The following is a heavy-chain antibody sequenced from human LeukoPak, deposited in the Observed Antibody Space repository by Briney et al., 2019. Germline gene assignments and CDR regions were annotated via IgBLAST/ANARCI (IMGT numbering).Heavy chain of an antibody. CDR1: GFTFSSYG. J-gene: IGHJ6*03. D-gene: IGHD6-25*01. CDR2: IGTAGDI. CDR3: ARDRGRYYMDV. V-gene: IGHV3-13*01. Sequence: GGSLRLSCAASGFTFSSYGMSWVRQAPGKGLEWVSGIGTAGDIYYSGSVKGRFAISRENAKNSLYLQMKSLRAGDTAVYYCARDRGRYYMDVWGKGTTVTVSS.